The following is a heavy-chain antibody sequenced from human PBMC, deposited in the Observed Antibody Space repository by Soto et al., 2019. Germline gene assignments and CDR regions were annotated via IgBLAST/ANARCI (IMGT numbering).Heavy chain of an antibody. J-gene: IGHJ6*03. Sequence: GGSLRLSCAASGFTVSSNYMSWVRQAPGKGLEWVSVIYSGGSTYYADSVKGRFTISRDNSKNTLYLQMNSLRAEDTAVYYCARDQKSLTKPPYYYYYMDVWGKGTTVTVSS. CDR2: IYSGGST. CDR3: ARDQKSLTKPPYYYYYMDV. D-gene: IGHD4-4*01. V-gene: IGHV3-66*01. CDR1: GFTVSSNY.